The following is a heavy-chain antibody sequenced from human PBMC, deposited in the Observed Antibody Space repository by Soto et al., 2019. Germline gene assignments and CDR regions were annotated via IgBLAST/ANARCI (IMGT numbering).Heavy chain of an antibody. CDR1: GGSISSGGYS. V-gene: IGHV4-30-2*01. Sequence: PSETLSLTCAVSGGSISSGGYSWSWIRQPPGKGLEWIGYIYHSGSTYYNPSLKSRVTISVDRSKNQFSLKLSSVTAADTAVYYCARVEMATKRGGFDYWGQGTLVTVSS. D-gene: IGHD5-12*01. CDR2: IYHSGST. J-gene: IGHJ4*02. CDR3: ARVEMATKRGGFDY.